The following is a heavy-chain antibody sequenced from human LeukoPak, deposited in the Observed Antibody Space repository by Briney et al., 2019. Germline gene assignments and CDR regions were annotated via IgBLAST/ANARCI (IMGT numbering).Heavy chain of an antibody. Sequence: ASVKVSCKASGYTFTSYGISWVRQAPGQGLEWMGWISAYNGNTNYAQKLQGRVTMTTDTSTSTAYMELRSLRSEDTAVYYCARGSRGQKWFGELLFKYYYGMDVWGQGTTVTVSS. CDR2: ISAYNGNT. CDR1: GYTFTSYG. J-gene: IGHJ6*02. V-gene: IGHV1-18*01. D-gene: IGHD3-10*01. CDR3: ARGSRGQKWFGELLFKYYYGMDV.